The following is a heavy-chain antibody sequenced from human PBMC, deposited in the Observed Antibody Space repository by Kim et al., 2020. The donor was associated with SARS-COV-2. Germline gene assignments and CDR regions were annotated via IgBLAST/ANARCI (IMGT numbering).Heavy chain of an antibody. J-gene: IGHJ2*01. CDR3: TRDHCSGGSCYSAWAWYFDL. Sequence: GGSLRLSCTASGFTFGDYAMSWFRQAPGKGLEWVGFIRSKAYGGTTEYAASVKGRFTISRDDSKSIAYLQMNSLKTEDTAVYYCTRDHCSGGSCYSAWAWYFDLWGRGTLVTFSS. D-gene: IGHD2-15*01. CDR2: IRSKAYGGTT. V-gene: IGHV3-49*03. CDR1: GFTFGDYA.